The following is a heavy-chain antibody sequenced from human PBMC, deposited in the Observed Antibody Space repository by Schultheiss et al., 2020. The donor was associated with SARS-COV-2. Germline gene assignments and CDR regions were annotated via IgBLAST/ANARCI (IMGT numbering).Heavy chain of an antibody. CDR2: IYYSGST. CDR1: GGSISSYY. CDR3: ARLVSGERGYSYMLDY. D-gene: IGHD5-18*01. V-gene: IGHV4-59*01. Sequence: SETLSLTCTVSGGSISSYYWSWIRQPPGKGLEWIGYIYYSGSTNYNPSLKSRVTISVDTSKNQFSLKLSSVTAADTAVYYCARLVSGERGYSYMLDYWGQGTLVTVSS. J-gene: IGHJ4*02.